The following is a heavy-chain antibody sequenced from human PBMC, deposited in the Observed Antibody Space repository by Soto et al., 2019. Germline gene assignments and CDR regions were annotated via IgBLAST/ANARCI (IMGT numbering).Heavy chain of an antibody. J-gene: IGHJ3*02. D-gene: IGHD3-16*02. V-gene: IGHV2-5*02. CDR3: AHKGRNWGSYRFDAFDI. CDR2: IFWDDDK. CDR1: GFSLNTSGVG. Sequence: SGPTLVNPTQTLTLTCTFSGFSLNTSGVGVGWIRQPPGKALEWLGLIFWDDDKRYSPSLKSRLTITKDTSKNQVVLTMTNMDPVDTATYYCAHKGRNWGSYRFDAFDIWGQGTMVTVSS.